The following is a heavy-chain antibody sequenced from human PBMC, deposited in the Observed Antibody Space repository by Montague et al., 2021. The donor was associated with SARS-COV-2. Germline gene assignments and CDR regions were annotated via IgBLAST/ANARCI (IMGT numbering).Heavy chain of an antibody. V-gene: IGHV4-34*01. CDR3: ARGQVTIFRVLIMLPAAGAFDI. CDR1: DGSFSGYY. CDR2: INHSGST. J-gene: IGHJ3*02. Sequence: SETLSLTCAVYDGSFSGYYWSWIRQPPGKGLEWIGEINHSGSTNYNPSLKSRVTISVDTSKNQFSLRLNSVSAADTAVYYCARGQVTIFRVLIMLPAAGAFDIWGQGTMVTVSS. D-gene: IGHD3-3*01.